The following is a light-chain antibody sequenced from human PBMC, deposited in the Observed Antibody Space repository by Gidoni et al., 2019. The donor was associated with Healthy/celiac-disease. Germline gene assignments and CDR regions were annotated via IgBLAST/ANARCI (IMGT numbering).Light chain of an antibody. CDR1: QSLLHSTGYNY. Sequence: DIVMTQSPLSLHVTPGEPASISCRSSQSLLHSTGYNYWDWYLQKPGQSPQLLIYLGSNRASGVPDRCSGSGSGTDFTLKISRVEAEDVGVYYCMQALQTSFTFGPGTKVDIK. J-gene: IGKJ3*01. V-gene: IGKV2-28*01. CDR3: MQALQTSFT. CDR2: LGS.